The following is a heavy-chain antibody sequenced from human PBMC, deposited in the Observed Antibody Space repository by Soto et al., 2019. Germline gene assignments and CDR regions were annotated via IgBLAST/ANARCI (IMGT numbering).Heavy chain of an antibody. J-gene: IGHJ6*02. CDR1: GYTFTSYA. D-gene: IGHD3-10*01. Sequence: ASVKVSCKASGYTFTSYAMHWVRQAPGQGLEWMGRIIPLLGTTKYAQKFQGRVTITADKSTSTAYMELSRLRSEDTAVYYCAKYLKMVDYVSGSYGMDVWGQGTTVTVSS. CDR3: AKYLKMVDYVSGSYGMDV. V-gene: IGHV1-69*04. CDR2: IIPLLGTT.